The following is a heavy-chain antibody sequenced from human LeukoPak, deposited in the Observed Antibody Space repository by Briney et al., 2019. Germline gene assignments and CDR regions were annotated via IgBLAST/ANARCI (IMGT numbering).Heavy chain of an antibody. V-gene: IGHV4-59*01. D-gene: IGHD1/OR15-1a*01. CDR2: IYYSGST. CDR1: GGSISSYY. J-gene: IGHJ4*02. Sequence: PSETLSLTCTVSGGSISSYYWSWLRQPPGKGLEWIGYIYYSGSTNYNPSLKSRVTISVDTSKNQFSPKLSSVTAADTAVYYCARGEAWNKFDYWGQGTLVTVSS. CDR3: ARGEAWNKFDY.